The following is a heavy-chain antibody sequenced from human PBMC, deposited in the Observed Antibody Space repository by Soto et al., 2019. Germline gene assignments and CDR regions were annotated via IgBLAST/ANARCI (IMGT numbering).Heavy chain of an antibody. V-gene: IGHV3-30-3*01. CDR2: ISYDGSHK. J-gene: IGHJ6*02. Sequence: GGSLRLSCAASGFTFSNFAMYWVRQAPGKGLEWVTVISYDGSHKYYADSVKGRFTISRDNSKNTLYLQMNNLRAEDSAVYFCARDYSYQRAMDVWGQGTTGTVSS. D-gene: IGHD2-15*01. CDR3: ARDYSYQRAMDV. CDR1: GFTFSNFA.